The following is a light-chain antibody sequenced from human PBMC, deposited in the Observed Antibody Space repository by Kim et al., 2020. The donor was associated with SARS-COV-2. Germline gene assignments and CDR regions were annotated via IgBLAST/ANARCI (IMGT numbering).Light chain of an antibody. Sequence: SYELTQPPSVSVAPGKTARITCGGNNIGSKSVHWYQQKPGQAPVLVIYYDIDRPSGIPERFSGSNSGNTATLTISRVEAGDEADYYCQVWDSSSDVVFGGGTQLTVL. CDR1: NIGSKS. CDR3: QVWDSSSDVV. V-gene: IGLV3-21*04. J-gene: IGLJ2*01. CDR2: YDI.